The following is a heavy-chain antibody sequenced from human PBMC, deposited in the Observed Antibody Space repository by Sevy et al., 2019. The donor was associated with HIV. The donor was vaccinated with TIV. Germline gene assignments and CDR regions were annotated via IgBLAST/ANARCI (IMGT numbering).Heavy chain of an antibody. CDR3: ARQGADMITFGGVIGTNFDY. CDR1: GGSISSSSDY. CDR2: IHYSGST. V-gene: IGHV4-39*01. J-gene: IGHJ4*02. Sequence: SETLSLTCTVSGGSISSSSDYWGWIRQPPGKGLEWIGSIHYSGSTYYNPSLKSRVTISVDTSKNQFSLKLSSVTAADTAVYYCARQGADMITFGGVIGTNFDYWGQGTLVTVSS. D-gene: IGHD3-16*01.